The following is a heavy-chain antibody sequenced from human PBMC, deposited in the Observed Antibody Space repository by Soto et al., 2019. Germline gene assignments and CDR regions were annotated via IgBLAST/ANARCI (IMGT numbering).Heavy chain of an antibody. Sequence: QVQLVESGGGVVQPGRSLRLSCAASGFTFSSYGMHWVRQAPGKGLEWVAVIWYDGSNKYYADSVKGRFTISRDNSKNTLYLQRKSLRAEDTAVYYCARDLAGERQQLDLDCWGQGTLVTVSS. CDR3: ARDLAGERQQLDLDC. D-gene: IGHD6-13*01. V-gene: IGHV3-33*01. CDR1: GFTFSSYG. CDR2: IWYDGSNK. J-gene: IGHJ4*02.